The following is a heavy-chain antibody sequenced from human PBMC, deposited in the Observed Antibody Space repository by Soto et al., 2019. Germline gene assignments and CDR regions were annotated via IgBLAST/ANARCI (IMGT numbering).Heavy chain of an antibody. CDR2: ISYDGSNK. D-gene: IGHD4-17*01. CDR1: GFTFSSYG. V-gene: IGHV3-30*18. J-gene: IGHJ4*02. CDR3: AKNYGDYDGTFDY. Sequence: GGSLRLSCAASGFTFSSYGMHWVRQAPGKGLEWVAVISYDGSNKYYADSVKGRFTISRDNSKNTLYLQMNSLRAEDTAVYYCAKNYGDYDGTFDYWGQGTLVTVSS.